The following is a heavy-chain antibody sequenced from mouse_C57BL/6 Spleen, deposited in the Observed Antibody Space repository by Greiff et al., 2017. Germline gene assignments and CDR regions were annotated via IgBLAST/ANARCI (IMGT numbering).Heavy chain of an antibody. Sequence: VQLQQSGPELVKPGASVKISCKASGYTFTDYYMNWVKQSHGKSLEWIGDINPNNGGTSYNQKFKGKATLTVDKSSSTAYMELRSLTSEDSAVYYCARGYYDYDGRFAYWGQGTLVTVSA. CDR2: INPNNGGT. CDR3: ARGYYDYDGRFAY. J-gene: IGHJ3*01. D-gene: IGHD2-4*01. CDR1: GYTFTDYY. V-gene: IGHV1-26*01.